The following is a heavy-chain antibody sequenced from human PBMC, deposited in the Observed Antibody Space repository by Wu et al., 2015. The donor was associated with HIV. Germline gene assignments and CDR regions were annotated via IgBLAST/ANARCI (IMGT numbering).Heavy chain of an antibody. V-gene: IGHV1-69*12. Sequence: QVQLVQSGTEVKKPGSSVKVSCKASGGSFGNYAITWVRQAPGQGLEWMGGFIPMFTTTNYGHKFQGRVTITADASTGAAFMELSSLRPDDTAVYYCARGIGYSGSYYFAEYFQHWGQGTLVTVSS. CDR2: FIPMFTTT. CDR3: ARGIGYSGSYYFAEYFQH. CDR1: GGSFGNYA. D-gene: IGHD1-26*01. J-gene: IGHJ1*01.